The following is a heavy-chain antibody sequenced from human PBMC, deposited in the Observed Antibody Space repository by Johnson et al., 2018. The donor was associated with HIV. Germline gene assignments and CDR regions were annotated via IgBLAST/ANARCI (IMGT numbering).Heavy chain of an antibody. Sequence: QVQLVESGGGVVQPGRSLRLSCAASGFTFSTYAMHWVRQAPGKGLEWVAVISYAGSNKYYADSVKGRFTISRDNSKNTLYLKMNSLRAEDTAVYYCAKDHWVVGSWQAFDIWGQGTMVTVSS. V-gene: IGHV3-30-3*01. CDR1: GFTFSTYA. CDR2: ISYAGSNK. D-gene: IGHD6-13*01. CDR3: AKDHWVVGSWQAFDI. J-gene: IGHJ3*02.